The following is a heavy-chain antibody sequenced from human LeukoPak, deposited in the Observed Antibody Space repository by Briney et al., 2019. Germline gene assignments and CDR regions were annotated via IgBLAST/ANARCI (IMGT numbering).Heavy chain of an antibody. V-gene: IGHV3-23*01. CDR3: AKVGYSSGWFQGGAFDI. Sequence: GGSLRLSCAASGFTFSSYAMSWVRQAPGKGLEWVSAISGSGGSTYYADSVKGRFTISRDNSKNTLYLQMNSLRAEDTAVYYCAKVGYSSGWFQGGAFDIWGQGTMVTVSS. D-gene: IGHD6-19*01. J-gene: IGHJ3*02. CDR1: GFTFSSYA. CDR2: ISGSGGST.